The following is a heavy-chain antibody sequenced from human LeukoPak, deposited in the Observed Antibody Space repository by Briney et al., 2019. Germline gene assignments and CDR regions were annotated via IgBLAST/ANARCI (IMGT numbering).Heavy chain of an antibody. CDR1: GGTFSSYA. V-gene: IGHV1-69*05. CDR2: IIPIFGTA. Sequence: GASVKVSCKACGGTFSSYAISWVRQAPGQGLEWMGRIIPIFGTANYAQKFQGRVTITTDESTSTAYMELSSLRSEDTAVYYCARGRIAAAGPYDYWGQGTLVTVSS. CDR3: ARGRIAAAGPYDY. J-gene: IGHJ4*02. D-gene: IGHD6-13*01.